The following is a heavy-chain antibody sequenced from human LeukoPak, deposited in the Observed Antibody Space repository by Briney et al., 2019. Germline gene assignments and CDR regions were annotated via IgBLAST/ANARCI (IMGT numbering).Heavy chain of an antibody. D-gene: IGHD1-26*01. CDR1: GFPFSTFG. J-gene: IGHJ4*02. CDR2: IAYDGSVK. CDR3: AKDRTVVGATSLDY. V-gene: IGHV3-30*18. Sequence: PGRSLRLSCAASGFPFSTFGMHWVRQAPGKGLEWVAAIAYDGSVKYYPDSVKGRLTISRDNSKNTLYLQMNSLRAEDTAVYYCAKDRTVVGATSLDYWGLGTLVTVSS.